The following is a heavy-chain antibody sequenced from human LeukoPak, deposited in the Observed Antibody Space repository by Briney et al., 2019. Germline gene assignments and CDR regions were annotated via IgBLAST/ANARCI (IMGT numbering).Heavy chain of an antibody. J-gene: IGHJ4*02. CDR2: IKSSADGGTV. D-gene: IGHD1-26*01. CDR3: TTALRWEYPNFDN. V-gene: IGHV3-15*01. CDR1: GFTFNNAW. Sequence: PGGSLRLSCAASGFTFNNAWMNWVRQAPGKGPEWVGRIKSSADGGTVDYAAPVNGRFTMSRDDLQNTLYLQMDSLRTEDTALYCCTTALRWEYPNFDNWGQGTFVTVSS.